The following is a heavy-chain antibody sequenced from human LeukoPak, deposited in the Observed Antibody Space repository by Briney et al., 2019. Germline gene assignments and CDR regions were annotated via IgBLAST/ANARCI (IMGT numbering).Heavy chain of an antibody. CDR1: GDNVSSKNSA. CDR3: ARDLNGDFSLDS. Sequence: SQTLSLTCAISGDNVSSKNSAGNWIRQSPLRGLDWLRRTYYRSKWSRDYAVSVRSRIAINPDTSKNQFSLQLNSVTPEDTAVYYCARDLNGDFSLDSWGQGTLVTVSS. D-gene: IGHD4-17*01. V-gene: IGHV6-1*01. J-gene: IGHJ4*02. CDR2: TYYRSKWSR.